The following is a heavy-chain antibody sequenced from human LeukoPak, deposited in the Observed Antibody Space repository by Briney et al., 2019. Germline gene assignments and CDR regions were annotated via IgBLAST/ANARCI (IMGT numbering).Heavy chain of an antibody. CDR2: IYYGGST. V-gene: IGHV4-39*07. CDR1: GGSVSSSHY. D-gene: IGHD1-26*01. J-gene: IGHJ5*02. CDR3: ARDSVGSNWFDP. Sequence: PSETLSLTCTVSGGSVSSSHYWGWIRQPPGKGLEWIGSIYYGGSTYYNASLRSRVTTSVDTSKNQFSLKLSSVTAADTAVYYWARDSVGSNWFDPWGQGTLVTVSS.